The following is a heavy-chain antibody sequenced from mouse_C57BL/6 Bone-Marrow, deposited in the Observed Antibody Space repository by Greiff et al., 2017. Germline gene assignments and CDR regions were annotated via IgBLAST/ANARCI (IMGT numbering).Heavy chain of an antibody. Sequence: VQLQQSGPELVKPGASVKISCKASGYSFTDYNMNWVKQSNGKSLEWIGVINPNYGTTSYNQKFKGKATLTVDQSSSTAYMQLNSLTSEDSAVYYCARIHYYGGSYDWYIDVWGTGTTVTVSS. CDR2: INPNYGTT. CDR3: ARIHYYGGSYDWYIDV. CDR1: GYSFTDYN. D-gene: IGHD1-1*01. J-gene: IGHJ1*03. V-gene: IGHV1-39*01.